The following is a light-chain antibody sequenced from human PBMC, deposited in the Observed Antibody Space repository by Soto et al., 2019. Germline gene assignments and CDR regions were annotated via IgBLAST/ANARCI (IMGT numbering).Light chain of an antibody. CDR3: QQYNSDWT. CDR1: QSISSW. CDR2: DAS. J-gene: IGKJ1*01. V-gene: IGKV1-5*01. Sequence: DIPMTQSPSTLSASVGARVTITCRASQSISSWLAWYQQKPGQAPKLLIYDASSLESGVPSRFSGSGSGTEFTLTISSLQPDDFATYYCQQYNSDWTFGQGTKVEIK.